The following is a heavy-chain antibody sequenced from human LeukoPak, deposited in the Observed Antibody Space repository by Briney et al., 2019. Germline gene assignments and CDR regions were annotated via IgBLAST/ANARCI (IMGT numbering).Heavy chain of an antibody. CDR3: ARSIVVVPAAIDY. J-gene: IGHJ4*02. CDR1: GFTFSSYS. D-gene: IGHD2-2*01. CDR2: ISSSSSYI. Sequence: GGSLRLSCAASGFTFSSYSMNWVRQAPGKGLEWVSSISSSSSYIYYADSMKGRFTISRDNAKKSLYLQMNSLRAEDTAVYYCARSIVVVPAAIDYWGQGTLVTVSS. V-gene: IGHV3-21*01.